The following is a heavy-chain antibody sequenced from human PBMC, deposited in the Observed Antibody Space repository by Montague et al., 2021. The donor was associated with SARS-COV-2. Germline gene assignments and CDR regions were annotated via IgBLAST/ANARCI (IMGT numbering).Heavy chain of an antibody. CDR2: IFYSGTT. V-gene: IGHV4-39*07. J-gene: IGHJ6*02. Sequence: SETLSLTCTVSGGSISTTSYYWGWIRQPPGKGLEWIASIFYSGTTYYNPSLRSRVTISVQTSKNQFSLTVASVTAADTAIYYCASDFKNSYAMDYWGQGTTVIVSS. CDR3: ASDFKNSYAMDY. CDR1: GGSISTTSYY.